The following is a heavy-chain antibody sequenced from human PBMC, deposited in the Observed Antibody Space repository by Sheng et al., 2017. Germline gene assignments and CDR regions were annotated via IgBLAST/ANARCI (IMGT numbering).Heavy chain of an antibody. CDR3: ARVERLPDGDYVAAIDY. J-gene: IGHJ4*02. V-gene: IGHV3-21*01. D-gene: IGHD4-17*01. Sequence: EVQLVESGGGLVKPGGSLRLSCAASGFTFSSYSMNWVRQAPGKGLEWVSSISSSSSYIYYADSVKGRFTISRDNAKNSLYLQMNSLRAEDTAVYYCARVERLPDGDYVAAIDYWGQGTLVTVSS. CDR2: ISSSSSYI. CDR1: GFTFSSYS.